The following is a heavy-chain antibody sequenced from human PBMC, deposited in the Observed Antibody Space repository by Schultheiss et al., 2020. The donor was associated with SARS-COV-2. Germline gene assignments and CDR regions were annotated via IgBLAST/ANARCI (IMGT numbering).Heavy chain of an antibody. CDR2: IIPIFGTA. J-gene: IGHJ4*02. D-gene: IGHD2-2*01. Sequence: SVKVSCKASGGTFSSYAISWVRQAPGQGLEWMGGIIPIFGTANYAQKFQGRVTITADESTSTAYMELSSLRSEDTAVYYCARLARVVPAAPVDYWGQGTLVTVSS. CDR3: ARLARVVPAAPVDY. V-gene: IGHV1-69*13. CDR1: GGTFSSYA.